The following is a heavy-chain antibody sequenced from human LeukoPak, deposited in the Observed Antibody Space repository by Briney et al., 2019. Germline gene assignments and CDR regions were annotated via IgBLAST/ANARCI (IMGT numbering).Heavy chain of an antibody. Sequence: GGPLRLSCAASGFTFDDFAMNWVRQAPGKGLEWVAFHRRQASRGTTEYAASVKGSFTISRDDSKSIAYLEMNSLKSEDTAVYYCTRWLTVDRAYDPWGQGTLVTVSS. CDR3: TRWLTVDRAYDP. V-gene: IGHV3-49*04. D-gene: IGHD3-22*01. J-gene: IGHJ5*02. CDR1: GFTFDDFA. CDR2: HRRQASRGTT.